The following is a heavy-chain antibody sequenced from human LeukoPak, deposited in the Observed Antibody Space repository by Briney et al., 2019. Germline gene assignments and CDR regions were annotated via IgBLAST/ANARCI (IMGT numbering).Heavy chain of an antibody. V-gene: IGHV1-24*01. CDR1: GYTLTELS. J-gene: IGHJ4*02. CDR3: ARGLSSSDYYKGRAPGY. CDR2: FDPEDGET. D-gene: IGHD3-22*01. Sequence: ASVKVSCKVSGYTLTELSMHWVRQAPGKGLEWMGGFDPEDGETIYAQKFQGRVTMTEDTSTDTAYMELSSLRSEDTAVYYCARGLSSSDYYKGRAPGYWGQGTLVTVSS.